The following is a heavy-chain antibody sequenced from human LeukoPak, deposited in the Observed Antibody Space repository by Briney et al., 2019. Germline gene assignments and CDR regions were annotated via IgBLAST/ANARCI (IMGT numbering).Heavy chain of an antibody. J-gene: IGHJ6*04. CDR3: AELGITMIGGV. Sequence: VGSLRLSCAASGFTFSSYSMNWVRQAPGQGLEWGSSISSSSSYIYYADSVKGRFTISRDNAKNSLYLQMNSLRAEDTAVYYCAELGITMIGGVWGKGTTVTISS. CDR2: ISSSSSYI. V-gene: IGHV3-21*01. CDR1: GFTFSSYS. D-gene: IGHD3-10*02.